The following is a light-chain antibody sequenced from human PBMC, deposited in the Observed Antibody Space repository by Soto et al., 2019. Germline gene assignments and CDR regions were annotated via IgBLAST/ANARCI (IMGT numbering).Light chain of an antibody. CDR2: GAT. V-gene: IGKV1-27*01. Sequence: DIQMTQSPSSLSASVGDRVTISCRASAEISNFLAWYQRKPGNAPTLLIYGATTVQSGVPSRFSGSGSGTECTLTISSLQPEDVATYYCQKDDTAPLTFGGGTKVDI. J-gene: IGKJ4*01. CDR3: QKDDTAPLT. CDR1: AEISNF.